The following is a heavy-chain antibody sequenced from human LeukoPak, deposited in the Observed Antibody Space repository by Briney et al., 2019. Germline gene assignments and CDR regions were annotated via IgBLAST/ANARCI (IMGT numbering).Heavy chain of an antibody. CDR1: GGSISSYY. CDR2: IYTSGST. CDR3: ARDRDRYGSGSYWFDP. D-gene: IGHD3-10*01. J-gene: IGHJ5*02. V-gene: IGHV4-4*07. Sequence: SETLSLTCTVSGGSISSYYWSWIRQPAGKGLEWIGRIYTSGSTNYNPSLKSQVTMSVDTSKNQFSLKLSSVTAADTAVYYCARDRDRYGSGSYWFDPWGQGTLVTVSS.